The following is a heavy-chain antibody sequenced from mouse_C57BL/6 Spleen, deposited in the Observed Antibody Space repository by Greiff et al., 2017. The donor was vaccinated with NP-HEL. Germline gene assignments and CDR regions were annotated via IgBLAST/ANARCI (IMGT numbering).Heavy chain of an antibody. CDR2: ISSGGDYI. D-gene: IGHD2-1*01. Sequence: EVHLVESGEGLVKPGGSLKLSCAASGFTFSSYAMSWVRQTPEKRLEWVAYISSGGDYIYYADTVKGRFTISRDNARNTLYLQMSSLKSEDTAMYYCTREPTFYSNWYFDVWGTGTTVTVSS. J-gene: IGHJ1*03. CDR1: GFTFSSYA. CDR3: TREPTFYSNWYFDV. V-gene: IGHV5-9-1*02.